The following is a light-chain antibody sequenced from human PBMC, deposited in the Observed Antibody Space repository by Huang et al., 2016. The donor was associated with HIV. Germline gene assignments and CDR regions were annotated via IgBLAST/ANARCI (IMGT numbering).Light chain of an antibody. CDR2: GAS. CDR3: QQYNSWPPSIT. V-gene: IGKV3-15*01. J-gene: IGKJ5*01. Sequence: EVVMTQSPATLAVSPGERATLSCRASQSITSNLAWYQQKPGQAPRLLIYGASTRAPDTPGRLSGSWSATEFTLTISSLQSEDFAIYYCQQYNSWPPSITFGQGTRLEIK. CDR1: QSITSN.